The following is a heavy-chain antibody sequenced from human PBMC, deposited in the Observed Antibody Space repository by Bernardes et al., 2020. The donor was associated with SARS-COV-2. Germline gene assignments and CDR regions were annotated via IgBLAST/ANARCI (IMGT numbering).Heavy chain of an antibody. CDR1: GYTFTGYY. Sequence: ASVKVSCKASGYTFTGYYMHWVRQAPGQGLEWMGWINTNSGGTNSAQKFQGRVTMTRDTSISTAYMELSRLRSDDTAVYYCAVEEAYCGGDCPSTPYFDYWGQGTLVTVSS. V-gene: IGHV1-2*02. CDR2: INTNSGGT. D-gene: IGHD2-21*02. CDR3: AVEEAYCGGDCPSTPYFDY. J-gene: IGHJ4*02.